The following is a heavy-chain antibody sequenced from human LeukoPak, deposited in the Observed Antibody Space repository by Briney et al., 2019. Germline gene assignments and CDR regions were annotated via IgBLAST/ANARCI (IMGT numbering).Heavy chain of an antibody. Sequence: GGSLRLSCAASGFTFSSYAMNWVRQAPGKGLEWVSYISSSGSTIYYADSVKGRFTISRDNAKNSLYLQMNSLRAEDTAVYYCAVLGITMIGGVWGKGTTDTISS. CDR1: GFTFSSYA. D-gene: IGHD3-10*02. CDR2: ISSSGSTI. CDR3: AVLGITMIGGV. V-gene: IGHV3-48*03. J-gene: IGHJ6*04.